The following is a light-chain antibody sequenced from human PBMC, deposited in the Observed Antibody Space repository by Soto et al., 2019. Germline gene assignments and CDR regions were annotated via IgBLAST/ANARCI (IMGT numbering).Light chain of an antibody. J-gene: IGLJ3*02. V-gene: IGLV2-14*01. CDR1: NGDIGGHNY. CDR2: EVS. CDR3: SSYISSSIRM. Sequence: QSALTQPASVSGSPGQSITISCTGTNGDIGGHNYVSWYQQHPGKAPKLMIYEVSNRPSGVSNRFSGSKSGNTASLTISGLQAEDEADYYCSSYISSSIRMFGGGTKVTVL.